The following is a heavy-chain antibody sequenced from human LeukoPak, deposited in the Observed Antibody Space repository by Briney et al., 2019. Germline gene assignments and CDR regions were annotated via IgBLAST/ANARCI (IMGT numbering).Heavy chain of an antibody. V-gene: IGHV3-23*01. CDR2: IIGSGGST. CDR1: GFTFSSYA. D-gene: IGHD3-22*01. Sequence: PGGSLRLTCAASGFTFSSYAMSWVRQAPGKGLEWVSVIIGSGGSTYYADSVKGRFTISRDNSKNTLYLQKNSLRAEDTAVYYCAKSSGTSGYYYVGDYWGQGTLVTVSS. J-gene: IGHJ4*02. CDR3: AKSSGTSGYYYVGDY.